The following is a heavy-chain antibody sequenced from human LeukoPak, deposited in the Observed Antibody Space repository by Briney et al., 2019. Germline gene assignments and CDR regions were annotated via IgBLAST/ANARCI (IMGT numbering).Heavy chain of an antibody. D-gene: IGHD3-22*01. CDR1: GFTFDDYA. V-gene: IGHV3-9*01. CDR2: TSWNSGSI. Sequence: GGSLRLSCAASGFTFDDYAMHWVRQAPGKGLEWVSGTSWNSGSIGYADSVKGRFTISRDNAKNSLYLQMNSLRAEDTALYYCAKDIAYYYDSSGYFDYWGQGTLVTVSS. J-gene: IGHJ4*02. CDR3: AKDIAYYYDSSGYFDY.